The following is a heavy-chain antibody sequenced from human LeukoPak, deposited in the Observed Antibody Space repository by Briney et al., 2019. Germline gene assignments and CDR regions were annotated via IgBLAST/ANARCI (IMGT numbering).Heavy chain of an antibody. CDR3: ARGLDYYDSSGYYDAFDI. V-gene: IGHV1-8*03. CDR2: MNPNSGNT. D-gene: IGHD3-22*01. Sequence: GASVKVSCKASGYTFTSYDIKWGRQATGQGLEWMGWMNPNSGNTGYAQKFQGRVTITRNTSISTAYMELSSLRSEDTAVYYCARGLDYYDSSGYYDAFDIWGQGTMVTVSS. CDR1: GYTFTSYD. J-gene: IGHJ3*02.